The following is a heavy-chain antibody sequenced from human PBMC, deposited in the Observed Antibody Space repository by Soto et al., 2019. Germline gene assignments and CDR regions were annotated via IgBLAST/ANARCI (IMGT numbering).Heavy chain of an antibody. CDR3: AKDLWDIVATISVFLDY. V-gene: IGHV3-30*18. CDR2: ISYDGSNK. J-gene: IGHJ4*02. D-gene: IGHD5-12*01. Sequence: SGGSLRLSCAASGFTFSSYGMHWVRQAPGKGLEWVAVISYDGSNKYYADSVKGRFTISRDNSKNTLYLQMNSLRAEDTAVYYCAKDLWDIVATISVFLDYWGQGTLVTVSS. CDR1: GFTFSSYG.